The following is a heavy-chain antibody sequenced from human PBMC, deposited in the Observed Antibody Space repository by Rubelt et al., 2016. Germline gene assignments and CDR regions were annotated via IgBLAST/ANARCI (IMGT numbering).Heavy chain of an antibody. CDR1: GFTISSDA. CDR3: ARDVRNRGWFDP. D-gene: IGHD7-27*01. CDR2: ISYDGSKT. J-gene: IGHJ5*02. Sequence: SLRLSCAASGFTISSDALHWVRQAPGKGLEWVALISYDGSKTYYADFVRGRFTISRDNSENTLYLHVNSLRDEDSAVYYCARDVRNRGWFDPWGQGTLVTVSS. V-gene: IGHV3-30*04.